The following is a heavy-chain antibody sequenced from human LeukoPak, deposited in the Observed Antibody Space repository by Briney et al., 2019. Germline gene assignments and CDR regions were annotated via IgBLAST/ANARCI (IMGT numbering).Heavy chain of an antibody. Sequence: GGSLRLSCAASGFTFSSYAMHWVRQAPGKGLEWGAVISYDGNNKYYADSVKGRFTISRDNSENTLYLQTNSLRAEDTAVYYCARGGGGVWFGEYKIDYWGQGTLVTVSS. CDR1: GFTFSSYA. CDR3: ARGGGGVWFGEYKIDY. V-gene: IGHV3-30-3*01. D-gene: IGHD3-10*01. J-gene: IGHJ4*02. CDR2: ISYDGNNK.